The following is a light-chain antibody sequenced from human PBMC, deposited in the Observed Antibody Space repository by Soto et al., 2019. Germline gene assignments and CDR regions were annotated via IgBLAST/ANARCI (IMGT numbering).Light chain of an antibody. J-gene: IGKJ4*01. CDR1: QSVSIN. Sequence: EIVMTQSPATLSVSPGERATLSCRASQSVSINLAWYQQKAGQAPRLLIYGASTWATGTPARFSGSGSGIEFTLTISSLQSEDFALYYCQQYNDWPLTFGGGTKVEIK. CDR2: GAS. V-gene: IGKV3-15*01. CDR3: QQYNDWPLT.